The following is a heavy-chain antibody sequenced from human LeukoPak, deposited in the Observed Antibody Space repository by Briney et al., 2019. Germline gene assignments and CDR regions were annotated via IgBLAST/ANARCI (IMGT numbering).Heavy chain of an antibody. J-gene: IGHJ4*02. CDR3: ARRVGKFPTYYFDY. CDR2: IYYSGST. Sequence: SETLSLTCTVSGDSITTGGHYWSWIRQHPGRGLEWIGYIYYSGSTNYNPSLKSRITISLDTSKAQFSLNLNSVTAADTAVHYCARRVGKFPTYYFDYWGQGALVTVSS. CDR1: GDSITTGGHY. V-gene: IGHV4-31*03. D-gene: IGHD1-1*01.